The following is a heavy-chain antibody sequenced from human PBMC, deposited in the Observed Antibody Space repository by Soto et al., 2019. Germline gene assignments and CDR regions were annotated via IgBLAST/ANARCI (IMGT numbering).Heavy chain of an antibody. J-gene: IGHJ6*02. V-gene: IGHV4-31*01. CDR1: GGSISSGGYY. D-gene: IGHD2-21*01. Sequence: QVQLQESGPGLVKPSQTLSLTCTVSGGSISSGGYYWSWIRQHPGKGLEWIGYIYYSGSTYYNPSLNCLVTISVDTSKNPFSLKLSSVTAADTAVYYCAASCVGCGGFNYYGMDVWGQGTTVTVSS. CDR2: IYYSGST. CDR3: AASCVGCGGFNYYGMDV.